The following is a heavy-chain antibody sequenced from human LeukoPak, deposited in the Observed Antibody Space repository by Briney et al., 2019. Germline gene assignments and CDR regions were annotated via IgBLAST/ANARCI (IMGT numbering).Heavy chain of an antibody. CDR2: INHSGNT. CDR1: GGSFSDFY. D-gene: IGHD2-15*01. V-gene: IGHV4-34*01. CDR3: ARAYCSGGSCYSSRGMFDP. J-gene: IGHJ5*02. Sequence: SETLSLTCAVYGGSFSDFYWTWIRQPPGKGLEWIGEINHSGNTNYNPSLKSRVTISVDTSKNQFSLKLSSVTAADTAVYYCARAYCSGGSCYSSRGMFDPWGQGTLVIVSS.